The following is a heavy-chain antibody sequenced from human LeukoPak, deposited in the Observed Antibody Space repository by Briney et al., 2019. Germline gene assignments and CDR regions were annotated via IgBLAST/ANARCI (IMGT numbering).Heavy chain of an antibody. CDR2: IFYSGTT. D-gene: IGHD4-23*01. J-gene: IGHJ4*02. CDR3: ARKVGYSGGNYFDY. V-gene: IGHV4-39*02. CDR1: GGSISSSSDY. Sequence: SETLSLTCTVSGGSISSSSDYGGWIRQPPGKGLEWIGSIFYSGTTYYNPSLKSRVSISLDTSKTHFSLNLNFVTAADTAVYYCARKVGYSGGNYFDYWGQGALVTVSS.